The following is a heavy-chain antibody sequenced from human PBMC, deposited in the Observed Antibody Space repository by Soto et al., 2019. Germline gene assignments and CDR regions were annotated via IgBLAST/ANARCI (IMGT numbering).Heavy chain of an antibody. Sequence: SETLSLTCAVSGGSISSGGYSWSWIRQPPGKGLEWIGYIYHSGSTYYNPSLKSRVTISVDRSKNQFSLKLSSVTAADTAVYYCARGTCSGGSCYPAGRRRNWFDPWGQGTLVTVSS. V-gene: IGHV4-30-2*01. CDR1: GGSISSGGYS. J-gene: IGHJ5*02. CDR2: IYHSGST. CDR3: ARGTCSGGSCYPAGRRRNWFDP. D-gene: IGHD2-15*01.